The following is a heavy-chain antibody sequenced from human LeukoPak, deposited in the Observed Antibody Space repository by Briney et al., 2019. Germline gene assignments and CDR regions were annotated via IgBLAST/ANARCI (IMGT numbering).Heavy chain of an antibody. CDR1: GYTFTSYG. CDR2: ISAYNGYT. D-gene: IGHD3-22*01. J-gene: IGHJ4*02. CDR3: ARGFPPRRNYDSSGYYSYYFDH. V-gene: IGHV1-18*01. Sequence: ASVKVSCKASGYTFTSYGIGWVRQAPGQGLEWMGWISAYNGYTHFAQKFQGRVTMTTDTSTSTAYMELRSLRSDDTAVYYCARGFPPRRNYDSSGYYSYYFDHWGQGTLVTVSS.